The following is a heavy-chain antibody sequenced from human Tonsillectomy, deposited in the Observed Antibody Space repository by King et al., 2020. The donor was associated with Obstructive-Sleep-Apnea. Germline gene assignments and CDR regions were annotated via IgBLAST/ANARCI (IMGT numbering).Heavy chain of an antibody. CDR2: IHYTGRT. CDR1: GGSVSSGEDY. J-gene: IGHJ4*02. CDR3: VRGYDNDYGGYFFDS. V-gene: IGHV4-30-4*01. D-gene: IGHD4-17*01. Sequence: QLQESGPGLVKSSQTLSLTCTVSGGSVSSGEDYWSWIRQPPGKGLEWIGFIHYTGRTLYTPSLKSRVSMSVDTSKNQFSLKLKSVTAADTAVFYCVRGYDNDYGGYFFDSWGQGTLVTVSS.